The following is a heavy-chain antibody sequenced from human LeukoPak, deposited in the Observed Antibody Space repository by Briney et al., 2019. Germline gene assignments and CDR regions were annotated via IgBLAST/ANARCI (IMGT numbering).Heavy chain of an antibody. CDR3: ASLGYRGFDY. D-gene: IGHD5-24*01. CDR1: GGSISSSSYY. J-gene: IGHJ4*02. CDR2: IYYSGST. V-gene: IGHV4-39*01. Sequence: SEILSLTCTVSGGSISSSSYYWGWIRQPPGKGLEWIGSIYYSGSTYYNPSLKSRVTISVDTSKNQFSLKLSSVTAADTAVYYCASLGYRGFDYWGQGTLVTVSS.